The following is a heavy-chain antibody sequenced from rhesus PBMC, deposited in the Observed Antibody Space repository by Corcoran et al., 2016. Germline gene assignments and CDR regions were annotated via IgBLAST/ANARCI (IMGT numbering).Heavy chain of an antibody. CDR2: IDPSDSDT. V-gene: IGHV5-2*01. J-gene: IGHJ6*01. CDR1: GYSFTSYW. CDR3: AKESIAAAAYYYGLDS. Sequence: EVQLVQSGAEVKRPGESLKISCKTSGYSFTSYWISWVRQMPGKGLEWMGAIDPSDSDTRYSPSFQGQVTSAADKSISTAYLQWSSRKASDTATYYCAKESIAAAAYYYGLDSWGQGVVVTVSS. D-gene: IGHD6-25*01.